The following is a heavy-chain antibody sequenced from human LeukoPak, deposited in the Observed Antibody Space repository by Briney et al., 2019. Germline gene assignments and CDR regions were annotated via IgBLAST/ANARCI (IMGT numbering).Heavy chain of an antibody. Sequence: SQTLSLTCAVSGVSISSGGYSWSWIRQPPGKGLEWIGYIYHSGSTYYNPSLKSRVTISVDRSRNQFSLKLSSVTAADTAVYYCARVSSEVADAFDIWGQGTMVTVSS. CDR1: GVSISSGGYS. CDR2: IYHSGST. V-gene: IGHV4-30-2*01. J-gene: IGHJ3*02. CDR3: ARVSSEVADAFDI. D-gene: IGHD3-16*02.